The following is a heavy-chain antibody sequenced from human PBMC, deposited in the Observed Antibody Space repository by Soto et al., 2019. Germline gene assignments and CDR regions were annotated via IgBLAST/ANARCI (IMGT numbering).Heavy chain of an antibody. CDR2: IWYDGSNK. Sequence: QVQLVESGGGVVQPGRSLRLSCAASGFTFSSYGMHWVRQAPGKGLEWVAVIWYDGSNKYYADSVKGRFTISRDNSKNTLYLQMNSLGAEDTAVYYCARGSSSWYFGYWGQGTLVTVSS. CDR3: ARGSSSWYFGY. J-gene: IGHJ4*02. CDR1: GFTFSSYG. D-gene: IGHD6-13*01. V-gene: IGHV3-33*01.